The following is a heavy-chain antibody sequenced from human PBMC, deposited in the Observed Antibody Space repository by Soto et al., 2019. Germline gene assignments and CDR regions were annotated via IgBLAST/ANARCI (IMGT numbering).Heavy chain of an antibody. Sequence: GESLKISCKGSGYSFTSYWISWVRQMPGKGLEWMGRIDPSDSYTNYSPSFQGHVTISADKSISTAYLQWSSLKASDTAMYYCARSLFDFVEDYYYYYGMDVWGQGTTVTVS. V-gene: IGHV5-10-1*01. CDR1: GYSFTSYW. J-gene: IGHJ6*02. D-gene: IGHD3-3*01. CDR3: ARSLFDFVEDYYYYYGMDV. CDR2: IDPSDSYT.